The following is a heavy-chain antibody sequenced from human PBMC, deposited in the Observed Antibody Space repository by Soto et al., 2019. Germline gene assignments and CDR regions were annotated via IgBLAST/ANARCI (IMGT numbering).Heavy chain of an antibody. CDR1: GFTFSSYA. V-gene: IGHV3-30-3*01. D-gene: IGHD3-16*01. J-gene: IGHJ4*02. CDR2: MSYDGSNK. Sequence: QVQLVESGGGVVQPGRSLRLSCAASGFTFSSYAMHWVRRAPGKGLEWMAVMSYDGSNKYYADSVKGRFTISRDNSKNTLYLERNSRRPEATALYYCARDGGAYWGQGTLVIVSS. CDR3: ARDGGAY.